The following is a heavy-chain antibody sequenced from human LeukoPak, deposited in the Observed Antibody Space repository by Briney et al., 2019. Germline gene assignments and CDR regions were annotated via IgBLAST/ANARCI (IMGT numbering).Heavy chain of an antibody. J-gene: IGHJ4*02. V-gene: IGHV4-59*01. CDR2: IYYSGSI. CDR3: ARRGGSYDTGGYYLDS. CDR1: GGSISSYY. D-gene: IGHD3-22*01. Sequence: SETLSLTCTVSGGSISSYYWSWIRQPPGKGLEWIGYIYYSGSINYHPSLKSRVTISVDMSRNQFSLKLSSVTAADTAVYYCARRGGSYDTGGYYLDSWGQGTLVTVSS.